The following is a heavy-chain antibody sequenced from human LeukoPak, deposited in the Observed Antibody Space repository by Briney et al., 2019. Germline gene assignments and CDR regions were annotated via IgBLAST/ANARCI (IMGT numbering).Heavy chain of an antibody. J-gene: IGHJ4*02. D-gene: IGHD2-8*02. Sequence: GGSLRLSCAASGFTFRSYSMNWVRQVLGKGLEWVSFISSSSSDIYYADSLKGRFTISRDNAKNSLYLQMNSLRAEDTAVYYCASSARYCTGGSCLDKWGQGTLVTVSS. CDR3: ASSARYCTGGSCLDK. V-gene: IGHV3-21*01. CDR2: ISSSSSDI. CDR1: GFTFRSYS.